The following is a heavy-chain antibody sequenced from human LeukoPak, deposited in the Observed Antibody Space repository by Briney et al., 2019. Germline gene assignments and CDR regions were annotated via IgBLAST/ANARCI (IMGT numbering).Heavy chain of an antibody. CDR1: GFTFSDYY. CDR2: ISSSGTST. CDR3: ASSIVPDTFDY. J-gene: IGHJ4*02. D-gene: IGHD1-26*01. Sequence: PGGSLRLSCAASGFTFSDYYMNWIRQAPGKGLEWVSYISSSGTSTYYADSAKGRFTIPRDNAKSSVYLQMNSLRAEDTAVYFCASSIVPDTFDYWGQGTLVTVSS. V-gene: IGHV3-11*04.